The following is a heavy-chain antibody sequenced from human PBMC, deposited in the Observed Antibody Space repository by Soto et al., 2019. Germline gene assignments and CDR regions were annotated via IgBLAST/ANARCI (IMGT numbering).Heavy chain of an antibody. Sequence: XGSLRLSCASSGFTFSSYWMHCVRQAPGKWLVWVSRINSDGSSTSYADSVKGRFTISRDNAKNTLYLQMNSLRAEDTAVYYCARDYWFAVAGTETGRYYGMEVWGQGTTVTVSS. CDR1: GFTFSSYW. D-gene: IGHD6-19*01. CDR3: ARDYWFAVAGTETGRYYGMEV. CDR2: INSDGSST. J-gene: IGHJ6*01. V-gene: IGHV3-74*01.